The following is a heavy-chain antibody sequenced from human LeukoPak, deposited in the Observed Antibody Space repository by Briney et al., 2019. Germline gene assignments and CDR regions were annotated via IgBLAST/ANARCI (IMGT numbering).Heavy chain of an antibody. Sequence: SETLSLTCTVSGGSISSYYWSWIRQPPGKGLEWIGYIYYSGTTNYNPSLKSRVTISVDTSKNQFSLKLSSVTAADTAVYYCARAVHCGGDCYLNFDYWGQGTLVTVSS. CDR2: IYYSGTT. CDR3: ARAVHCGGDCYLNFDY. J-gene: IGHJ4*02. V-gene: IGHV4-59*12. CDR1: GGSISSYY. D-gene: IGHD2-21*02.